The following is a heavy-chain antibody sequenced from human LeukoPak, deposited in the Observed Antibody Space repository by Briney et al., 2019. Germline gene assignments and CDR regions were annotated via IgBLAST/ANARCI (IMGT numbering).Heavy chain of an antibody. CDR3: ARDGGIAAATYLFDY. V-gene: IGHV3-30*04. CDR2: ISYDGSNK. CDR1: GSTFSSYA. D-gene: IGHD6-13*01. Sequence: PGGSLRLSCAASGSTFSSYAMHWVRQAPGKGLEWVAVISYDGSNKYYADSVKGRFTISRDNSKNTLYLQMNSLRAEDTAVYYCARDGGIAAATYLFDYWGQGTLVTVSS. J-gene: IGHJ4*02.